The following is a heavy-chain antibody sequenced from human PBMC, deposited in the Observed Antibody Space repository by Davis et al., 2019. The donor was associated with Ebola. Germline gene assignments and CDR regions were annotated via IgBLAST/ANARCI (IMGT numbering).Heavy chain of an antibody. D-gene: IGHD3-22*01. V-gene: IGHV4-34*01. CDR1: GGSFSGYY. CDR2: INHSGST. J-gene: IGHJ4*02. CDR3: ARGGYYLPLGY. Sequence: MPGGSLRLSCAVYGGSFSGYYWSWIRQPPGKGLEWIGEINHSGSTNYNPSLKSRVTISVDTSKNQFSLKLSSVTAADTAVYYCARGGYYLPLGYWGQGTLVTVSS.